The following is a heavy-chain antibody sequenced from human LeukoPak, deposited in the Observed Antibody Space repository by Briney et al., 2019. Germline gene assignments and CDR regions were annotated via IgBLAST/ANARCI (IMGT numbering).Heavy chain of an antibody. D-gene: IGHD2-2*01. V-gene: IGHV3-74*01. Sequence: GGSLRLSCAVSGFTFSSSWMHWVRQAPGKGLVWVSHIKTDGSTTAYADSVKGRFTISRDNAKNTLCLQMNSLRAEDTGVYYCARGNQQLPRSTPDYWGQGTLVTVSS. J-gene: IGHJ4*02. CDR3: ARGNQQLPRSTPDY. CDR1: GFTFSSSW. CDR2: IKTDGSTT.